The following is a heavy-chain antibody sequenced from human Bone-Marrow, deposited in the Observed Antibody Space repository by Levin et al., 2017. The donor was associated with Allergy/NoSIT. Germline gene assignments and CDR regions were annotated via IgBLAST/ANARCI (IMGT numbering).Heavy chain of an antibody. D-gene: IGHD7-27*01. Sequence: PGGSLRLSCAASGFTFSDYWMTWVRQAPGKGLEWVANIKEDGSEKNYVDFVKGRFTISRDNTKNSLSLQMNSLRVEDTALYYCARTSGNWGEDYWGQGTLVTVSS. CDR3: ARTSGNWGEDY. J-gene: IGHJ4*02. CDR2: IKEDGSEK. V-gene: IGHV3-7*01. CDR1: GFTFSDYW.